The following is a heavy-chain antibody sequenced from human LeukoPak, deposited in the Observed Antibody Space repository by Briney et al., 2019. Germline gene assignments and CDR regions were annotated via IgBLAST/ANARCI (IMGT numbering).Heavy chain of an antibody. V-gene: IGHV3-23*01. D-gene: IGHD2-15*01. Sequence: GGSLRLSCAASGFTFSSYAMSWVRQAPGKGLEWVSAISGSGGSTYYADSVKGRFTISRENSKNPLYLQMKSLRAEDTAVYYCASSGGYYYYYYMDVWGKGTTVTVSS. CDR2: ISGSGGST. J-gene: IGHJ6*03. CDR1: GFTFSSYA. CDR3: ASSGGYYYYYYMDV.